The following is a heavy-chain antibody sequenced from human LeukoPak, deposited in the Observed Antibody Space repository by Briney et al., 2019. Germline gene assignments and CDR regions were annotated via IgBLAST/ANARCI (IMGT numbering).Heavy chain of an antibody. CDR1: GGSISSYY. CDR3: AREPSNYDILTGYYIQASGAFDI. D-gene: IGHD3-9*01. J-gene: IGHJ3*02. V-gene: IGHV4-59*12. Sequence: SETLSLTCTVSGGSISSYYWSWIRQPPGKGLEWIGYIYYGGSTNYNPSLKSRVTISVDTSKNQFSLKLSSVTAADTAVYYCAREPSNYDILTGYYIQASGAFDIWGQGTMVTVSS. CDR2: IYYGGST.